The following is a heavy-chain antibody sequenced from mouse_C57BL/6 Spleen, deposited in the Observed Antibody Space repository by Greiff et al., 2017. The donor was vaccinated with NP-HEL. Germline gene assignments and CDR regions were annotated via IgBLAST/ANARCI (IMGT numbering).Heavy chain of an antibody. D-gene: IGHD4-1*01. CDR3: ASSKGLTGTSWFAY. CDR2: IYPGSGST. V-gene: IGHV1-55*01. Sequence: QVQLQQPGAELVKPGASVKMSCKASGYTFTSYWITWVKQRPGQGLEWIGDIYPGSGSTNYNEKFKSKATLTVDTSSSTAYMQLSRLTSVDSAGYYCASSKGLTGTSWFAYWGQGTLVTVSA. J-gene: IGHJ3*01. CDR1: GYTFTSYW.